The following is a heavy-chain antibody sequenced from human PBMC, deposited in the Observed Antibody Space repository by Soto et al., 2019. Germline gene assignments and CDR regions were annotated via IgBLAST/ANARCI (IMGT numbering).Heavy chain of an antibody. CDR2: IIPIFGTA. D-gene: IGHD2-21*02. CDR3: ARVRAVTVNYYYYGMDV. Sequence: ASVKVSCKASGGTFSSYAISWVRQAPGQGLEWMGGIIPIFGTANYAQKFQGRVTITADESTSTAYMELSSLRSEDTAVYYCARVRAVTVNYYYYGMDVWGQGTTVTVSS. CDR1: GGTFSSYA. V-gene: IGHV1-69*13. J-gene: IGHJ6*02.